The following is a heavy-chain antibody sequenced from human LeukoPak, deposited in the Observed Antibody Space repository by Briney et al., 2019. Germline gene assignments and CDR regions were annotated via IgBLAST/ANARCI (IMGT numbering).Heavy chain of an antibody. V-gene: IGHV4-34*01. CDR3: ARDRGGLRSASGYYYYGMDV. J-gene: IGHJ6*02. D-gene: IGHD4-17*01. CDR1: GGSFSGYY. CDR2: IYHSGST. Sequence: SESLSLTCAVYGGSFSGYYWRWVRQPPGKGLEWIGEIYHSGSTNYNPSLKSRVTISVDKSKNQFSLKLSSVTAADTAVYYCARDRGGLRSASGYYYYGMDVWGQGTTVTVSS.